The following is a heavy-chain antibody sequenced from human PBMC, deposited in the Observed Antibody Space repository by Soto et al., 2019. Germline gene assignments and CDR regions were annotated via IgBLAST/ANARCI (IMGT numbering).Heavy chain of an antibody. Sequence: VKVSCKASGGTFSSYAISWVRQAPGQGLEWMGGIIPIFGTANYAQKFQGRVTITADESTSTAYMELSSLRSEDTAVYYCARTLGVLELSQILYFDYWGQGTLVTVS. CDR1: GGTFSSYA. CDR3: ARTLGVLELSQILYFDY. J-gene: IGHJ4*02. CDR2: IIPIFGTA. V-gene: IGHV1-69*01. D-gene: IGHD3-16*02.